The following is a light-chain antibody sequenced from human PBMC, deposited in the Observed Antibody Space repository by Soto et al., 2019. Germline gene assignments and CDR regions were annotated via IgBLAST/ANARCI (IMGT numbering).Light chain of an antibody. J-gene: IGLJ1*01. CDR2: EVS. CDR3: SSYAGSGTLI. CDR1: SSDVGHYDF. Sequence: QSVLTQPASVSGSPGQSITIACTGTSSDVGHYDFVSWYQQHPGKAPKLMIYEVSNRPSGVSDRFSASKSGNTASLTISGLQAEDEADYYCSSYAGSGTLIFATWTKGTVL. V-gene: IGLV2-14*01.